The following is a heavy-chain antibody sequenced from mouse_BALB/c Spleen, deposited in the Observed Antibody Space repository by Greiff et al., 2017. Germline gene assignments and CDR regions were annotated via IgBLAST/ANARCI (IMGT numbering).Heavy chain of an antibody. CDR2: IYPGNSDT. CDR1: GYSFTSYW. CDR3: TRSRYGNHGPYFDY. V-gene: IGHV1-5*01. D-gene: IGHD2-10*02. Sequence: EVQGVESGTVLARPGASVKMSCKASGYSFTSYWMHWVKQRPGQGLEWIGAIYPGNSDTSYNQKFKGKAKLTAVTSASTAYMELSSLTNEDSAVYYCTRSRYGNHGPYFDYWGQGTTLTVSS. J-gene: IGHJ2*01.